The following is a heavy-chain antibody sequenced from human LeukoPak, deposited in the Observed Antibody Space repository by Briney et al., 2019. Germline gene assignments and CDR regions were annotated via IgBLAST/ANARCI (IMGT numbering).Heavy chain of an antibody. CDR1: GFTFSSYS. D-gene: IGHD3-9*01. V-gene: IGHV3-21*01. CDR2: ISSSSSYI. Sequence: GGSLRLSCAASGFTFSSYSMNWVRQAPGKGLEWVSSISSSSSYIYYADSVKGRFTISRDNAKNSLYLQMNSLRAEDTAVYYCATDFLTGWVLDYWGQGTLVTVSS. J-gene: IGHJ4*02. CDR3: ATDFLTGWVLDY.